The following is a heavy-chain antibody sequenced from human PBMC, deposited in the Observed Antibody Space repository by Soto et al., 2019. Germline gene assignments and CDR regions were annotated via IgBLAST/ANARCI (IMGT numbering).Heavy chain of an antibody. D-gene: IGHD3-3*01. CDR1: GFTFSSYA. V-gene: IGHV3-30-3*01. CDR2: ISYDGSNK. J-gene: IGHJ3*02. Sequence: QVQLVESGGGVVQPGRSLRLSCAASGFTFSSYAMHWVRQAPGQGLEWVAVISYDGSNKYYADSVKGRFTISRDNSKNTLYLQMNSLRAEDTAVYYCARVYDFWSGDTDKDDLDIWGQGTMVTVSS. CDR3: ARVYDFWSGDTDKDDLDI.